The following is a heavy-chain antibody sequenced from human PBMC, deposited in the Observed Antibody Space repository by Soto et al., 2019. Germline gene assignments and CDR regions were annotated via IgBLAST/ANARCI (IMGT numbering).Heavy chain of an antibody. D-gene: IGHD7-27*01. CDR3: ARDWARAEDV. J-gene: IGHJ6*02. Sequence: VQLVQSGAEVKKPGASVKVSCKASGYTFTGYPIHWVRQAPGQGLEWMGWINAGNGNTKYSQKFQGRVTITRDTSASTAYMELSSLRSEDTAVYYCARDWARAEDVWGQGTTVTVSS. CDR1: GYTFTGYP. CDR2: INAGNGNT. V-gene: IGHV1-3*01.